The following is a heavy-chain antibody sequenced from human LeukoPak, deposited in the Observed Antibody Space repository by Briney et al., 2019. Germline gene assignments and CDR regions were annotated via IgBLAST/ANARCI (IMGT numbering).Heavy chain of an antibody. CDR1: GFTCSSYA. D-gene: IGHD3-16*01. CDR3: ARVGFAGYFDY. V-gene: IGHV3-64*01. Sequence: GGSLRLSCAASGFTCSSYAMHWVRQARGKGLEYVSAISSNGGSTYYANSVKGRFTISRDNYKNTLYLQMGSLRAEDMAVYYCARVGFAGYFDYWGQGTLVTVSS. J-gene: IGHJ4*02. CDR2: ISSNGGST.